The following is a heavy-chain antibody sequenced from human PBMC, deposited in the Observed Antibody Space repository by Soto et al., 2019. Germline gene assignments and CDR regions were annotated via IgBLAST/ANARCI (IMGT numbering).Heavy chain of an antibody. Sequence: PSETLSLTCTVSGGSISSYYWSWIRQPPGKGLEWIGYIYYSGSTNYNPSLKSRVTVSVDTSKNQFSLKLSSVTAADTAVYYCARLYSSSPFGYWGQGTLVTVSS. CDR1: GGSISSYY. CDR2: IYYSGST. J-gene: IGHJ4*02. V-gene: IGHV4-59*08. D-gene: IGHD6-13*01. CDR3: ARLYSSSPFGY.